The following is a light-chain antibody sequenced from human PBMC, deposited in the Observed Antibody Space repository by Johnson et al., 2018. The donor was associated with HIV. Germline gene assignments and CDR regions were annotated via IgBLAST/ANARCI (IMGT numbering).Light chain of an antibody. V-gene: IGLV1-51*02. Sequence: QSILTQPPSVSAAPGQNVKISCSGGSSNIGSHYVSWYQQFPGTAPKLLIFENNKRPSGIPDRFSDSQSGTSATLDITGLQTGAEADYYCATWDSRLRENVFGTGNKVTVL. J-gene: IGLJ1*01. CDR2: ENN. CDR3: ATWDSRLRENV. CDR1: SSNIGSHY.